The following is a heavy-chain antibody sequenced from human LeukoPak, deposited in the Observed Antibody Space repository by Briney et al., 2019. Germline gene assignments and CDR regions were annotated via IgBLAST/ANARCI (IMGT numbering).Heavy chain of an antibody. CDR2: IIPIFGTA. CDR1: GGAFNSYA. J-gene: IGHJ4*02. CDR3: ARAPNFYDSSGYLLSLDY. Sequence: SVKVSCKASGGAFNSYAISWVRQAPGQGLEWMGGIIPIFGTANYAQKFQGRVTITADEPTSTAYMDLTSLRSEDTAVYYCARAPNFYDSSGYLLSLDYWGQGTLVTVSS. V-gene: IGHV1-69*01. D-gene: IGHD3-22*01.